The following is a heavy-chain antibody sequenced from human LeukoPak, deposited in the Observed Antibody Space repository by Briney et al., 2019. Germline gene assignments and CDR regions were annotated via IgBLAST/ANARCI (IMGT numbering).Heavy chain of an antibody. CDR2: ISYDGSNK. CDR1: GFTFSSYG. V-gene: IGHV3-30*03. J-gene: IGHJ6*03. D-gene: IGHD2-2*02. CDR3: ARRSYHLLYGYYYYYIDV. Sequence: PGRSLRLSCAASGFTFSSYGMHWVRQAPGKGLEWVAVISYDGSNKYYADSVKGRFTISRDNSKNTLYLQMNSLRAEDTAVYYCARRSYHLLYGYYYYYIDVWGKGTPVTVSS.